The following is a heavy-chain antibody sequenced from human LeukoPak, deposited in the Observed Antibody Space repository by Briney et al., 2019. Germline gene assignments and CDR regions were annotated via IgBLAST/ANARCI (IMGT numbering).Heavy chain of an antibody. D-gene: IGHD5-24*01. CDR2: ISWNSGSI. V-gene: IGHV3-9*01. CDR1: GFTFDDYA. J-gene: IGHJ4*02. CDR3: ARVIGIGYKGEFDY. Sequence: GRSLRLSCAASGFTFDDYAMHWVRQAPGKGLEWVSGISWNSGSIGYADSVKGRFTISRDNAKNSLYLQMNSLRAEDTAVYYCARVIGIGYKGEFDYWGQGTLVTVSS.